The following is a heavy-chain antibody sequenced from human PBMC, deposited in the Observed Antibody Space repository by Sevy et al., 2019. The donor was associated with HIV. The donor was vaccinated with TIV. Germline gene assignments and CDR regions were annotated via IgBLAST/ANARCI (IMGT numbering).Heavy chain of an antibody. V-gene: IGHV3-21*01. D-gene: IGHD2-2*01. CDR1: GFTFSTYT. CDR3: ARDGGCTSTSCLLYFDY. Sequence: GGSLRLSCAASGFTFSTYTMNWVRQAPAKGLEWVSSISSGSSYIYYADSVKGRFTISRDNAKNSLYLQMNSLRAEDTAIYYCARDGGCTSTSCLLYFDYWGQGTPVTVSS. CDR2: ISSGSSYI. J-gene: IGHJ4*02.